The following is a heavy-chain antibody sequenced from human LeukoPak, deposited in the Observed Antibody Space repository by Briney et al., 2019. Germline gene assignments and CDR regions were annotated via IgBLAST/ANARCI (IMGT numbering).Heavy chain of an antibody. CDR3: ARAPYSSSWLLDY. CDR1: GVTFSSYG. J-gene: IGHJ4*02. Sequence: GGALRLSCAASGVTFSSYGMHWVRQAPGKGLEWVAFIRYDGSNKYYADSVKGRFTISRDNSKNTLYLQMNSLRAEDTAVYYCARAPYSSSWLLDYWGQGTLVTVSS. V-gene: IGHV3-30*02. D-gene: IGHD6-13*01. CDR2: IRYDGSNK.